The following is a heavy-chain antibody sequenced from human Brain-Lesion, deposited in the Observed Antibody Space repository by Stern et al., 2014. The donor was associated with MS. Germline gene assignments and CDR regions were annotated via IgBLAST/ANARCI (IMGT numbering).Heavy chain of an antibody. CDR1: ALSVSNNY. V-gene: IGHV3-53*01. J-gene: IGHJ5*02. Sequence: EVQLVESGGKLIQPGESLRISCAASALSVSNNYMHWARQAPGKGLDRVCLIYWGGGTFYADSVKGRFTISRDNSKNTLYLQMNNLRAEDTAVYYCARDRTCTGGSCYGTWGQGTLVTVSS. CDR2: IYWGGGT. CDR3: ARDRTCTGGSCYGT. D-gene: IGHD2-15*01.